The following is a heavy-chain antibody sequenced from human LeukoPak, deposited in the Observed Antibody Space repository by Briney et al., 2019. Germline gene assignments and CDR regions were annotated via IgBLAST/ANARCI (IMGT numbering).Heavy chain of an antibody. CDR1: GGSFSGYY. V-gene: IGHV4-34*01. Sequence: PSETLSLTCAVYGGSFSGYYWSWVRQPPGKGLEWSGEINHSGSTNYNPSLKSRVTISVDTSKNQFSLKLSSVTAADTAVYYCARGSQLLWFGELLYVYRENWFDPWGQGTLVTVSS. D-gene: IGHD3-10*01. J-gene: IGHJ5*02. CDR3: ARGSQLLWFGELLYVYRENWFDP. CDR2: INHSGST.